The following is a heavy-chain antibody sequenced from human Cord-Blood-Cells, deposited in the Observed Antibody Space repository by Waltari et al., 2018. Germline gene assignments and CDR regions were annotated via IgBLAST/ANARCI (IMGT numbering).Heavy chain of an antibody. J-gene: IGHJ6*02. CDR1: GYTFTSYG. Sequence: QVQLVQSGAEVKKPGASVKVSCKASGYTFTSYGISWVRQAPGQGLEWMGWISAYNGNTNYAQKLQGRVTMTTDTSTSTAYMEVRSLRSDDTAVYYCARDKEGIAAAGTRRGNYYYGMDVWGQGTTVTVSS. V-gene: IGHV1-18*01. CDR3: ARDKEGIAAAGTRRGNYYYGMDV. CDR2: ISAYNGNT. D-gene: IGHD6-13*01.